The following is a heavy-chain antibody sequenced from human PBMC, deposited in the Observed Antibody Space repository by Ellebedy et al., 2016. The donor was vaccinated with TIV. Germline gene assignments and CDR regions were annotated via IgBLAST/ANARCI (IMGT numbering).Heavy chain of an antibody. CDR2: IHAGGST. J-gene: IGHJ4*02. D-gene: IGHD2-15*01. V-gene: IGHV3-53*01. CDR1: GFSVNGDY. CDR3: ARGINSDS. Sequence: GESLKISCAASGFSVNGDYLNWVRQPPVKGLEWVSIIHAGGSTFYADSVKGRFTISRDISRNTVSLQMNSLRAEDTAVYYCARGINSDSWGQGTLVTVSS.